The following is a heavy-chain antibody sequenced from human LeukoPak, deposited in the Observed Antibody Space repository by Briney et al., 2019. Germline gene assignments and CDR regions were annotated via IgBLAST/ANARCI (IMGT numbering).Heavy chain of an antibody. CDR3: ARGGDFGYSYGGYYYMDV. D-gene: IGHD5-18*01. V-gene: IGHV3-13*01. CDR1: GFTFSSYD. CDR2: IGTAGDT. J-gene: IGHJ6*03. Sequence: GGSLRLSCAASGFTFSSYDMHWVRQAAGKGLEWVSTIGTAGDTYYPGSVKGRFTISRENAKNSLYLRMNSLRAGDTAVYYCARGGDFGYSYGGYYYMDVWGKGATVTVSS.